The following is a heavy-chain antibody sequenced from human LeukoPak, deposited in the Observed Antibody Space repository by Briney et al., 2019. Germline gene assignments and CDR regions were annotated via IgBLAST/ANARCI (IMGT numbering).Heavy chain of an antibody. V-gene: IGHV3-30*02. Sequence: GGSLRLSCAASGFTFSSYSMHWVRQAPGKGLEWVAFIRYDGSNKYYADSVKGRFTISRDNSKNTLYLQMNSLRAEDTAVYYCAKVPYCSSTSCSAEYFQHWGQGTLVTVSS. CDR2: IRYDGSNK. CDR1: GFTFSSYS. D-gene: IGHD2-2*01. CDR3: AKVPYCSSTSCSAEYFQH. J-gene: IGHJ1*01.